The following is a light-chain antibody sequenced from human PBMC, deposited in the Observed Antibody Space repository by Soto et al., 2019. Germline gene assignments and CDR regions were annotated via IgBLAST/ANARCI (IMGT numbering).Light chain of an antibody. CDR1: ISDVGGYNY. Sequence: QSALTQPASVSGSPGQSITISCTGTISDVGGYNYVSWYQQHPGIAPKLLIYGVTNRPSGVSTRFSGSKSGNTASLTISGLQAEDEADYHCSSYTSASTLLYLFGTGTKVTVL. CDR2: GVT. V-gene: IGLV2-14*01. CDR3: SSYTSASTLLYL. J-gene: IGLJ1*01.